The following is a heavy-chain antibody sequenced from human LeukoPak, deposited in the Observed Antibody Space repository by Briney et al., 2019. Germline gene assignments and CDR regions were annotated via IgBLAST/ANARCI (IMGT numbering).Heavy chain of an antibody. CDR2: IYHSGST. D-gene: IGHD6-13*01. V-gene: IGHV4-38-2*02. CDR3: ARVPAAGIFI. J-gene: IGHJ4*02. CDR1: GYSISSGYY. Sequence: SETLSLTCTVSGYSISSGYYWGWIRQPPGEGLEWIGSIYHSGSTYYNPSLKSRVTISVDTSKNQFSLKLSSVTAADTAVYYCARVPAAGIFIWGQGTLVTVSS.